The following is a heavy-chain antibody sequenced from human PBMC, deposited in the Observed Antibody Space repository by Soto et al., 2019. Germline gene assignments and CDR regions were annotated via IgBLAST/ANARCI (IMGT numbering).Heavy chain of an antibody. CDR1: GFTFSSYG. V-gene: IGHV3-30*18. J-gene: IGHJ6*02. Sequence: QVQLVESGGGVVQPGRSLRLSCAASGFTFSSYGMHWVRQAPGKGLEWVAVISYDGSNKYYADSVKGRFTISRDNSKNTLYLQMNSLRAEDTAVYYWAKAQALGYYGMDVWGQGTTVTVSS. D-gene: IGHD3-10*01. CDR3: AKAQALGYYGMDV. CDR2: ISYDGSNK.